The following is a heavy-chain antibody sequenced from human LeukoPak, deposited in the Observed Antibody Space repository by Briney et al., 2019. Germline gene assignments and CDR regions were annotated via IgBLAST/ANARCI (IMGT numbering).Heavy chain of an antibody. J-gene: IGHJ3*01. D-gene: IGHD2-21*02. Sequence: SETLSLTCNVSGGSITTFYWSWIRQPPGKGLEWIGYIFYTGTTHYNPSLKSRVTISVDSPKNQFSLSLSSVTAADTAVYYCARQLRGDAFDFWGQGTLVTVSS. V-gene: IGHV4-59*08. CDR3: ARQLRGDAFDF. CDR1: GGSITTFY. CDR2: IFYTGTT.